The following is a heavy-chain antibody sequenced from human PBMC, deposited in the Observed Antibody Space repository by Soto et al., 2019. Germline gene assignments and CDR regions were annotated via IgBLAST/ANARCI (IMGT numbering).Heavy chain of an antibody. CDR2: IYYSGST. D-gene: IGHD2-2*01. CDR1: AGSISSSSYY. Sequence: SETLSLTCTVSAGSISSSSYYWGWIRQPPGKGLEWIGSIYYSGSTYYNPSLKSRVTISVDTSKNQFSLKLSSVTAADTAVYYCPRHASYCSSTSCYSHYYGMDVWGQGTTVTVSS. J-gene: IGHJ6*02. CDR3: PRHASYCSSTSCYSHYYGMDV. V-gene: IGHV4-39*01.